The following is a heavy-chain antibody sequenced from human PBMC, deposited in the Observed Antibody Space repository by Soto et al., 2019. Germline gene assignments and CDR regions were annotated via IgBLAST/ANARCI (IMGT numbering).Heavy chain of an antibody. CDR1: GFTFSSYA. CDR2: ISGSGGST. J-gene: IGHJ5*02. D-gene: IGHD3-9*01. V-gene: IGHV3-23*01. Sequence: PGGSLRLSCAASGFTFSSYAMSWVRQAPGKGLEWVSAISGSGGSTYYADSVKGRFTISRDNSKNTLYLQMNSLRAEDTAVYYCAKSNYDTLTGYVYKNNWFDPWGQGTLVTVSS. CDR3: AKSNYDTLTGYVYKNNWFDP.